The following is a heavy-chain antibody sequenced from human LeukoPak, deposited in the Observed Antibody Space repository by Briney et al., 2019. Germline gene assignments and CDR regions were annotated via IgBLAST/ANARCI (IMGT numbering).Heavy chain of an antibody. CDR1: GFIFSNYA. V-gene: IGHV3-23*01. J-gene: IGHJ4*02. CDR2: TSGTGGST. D-gene: IGHD4-17*01. CDR3: ARRDYGAPFDF. Sequence: GGSLRLSGAASGFIFSNYAMNWDRQAPGKGLEWFSATSGTGGSTYYADSVKGRFTISRDNSKNPLYLQMNSLRAEDTAIYYCARRDYGAPFDFWGQGTLVTVSS.